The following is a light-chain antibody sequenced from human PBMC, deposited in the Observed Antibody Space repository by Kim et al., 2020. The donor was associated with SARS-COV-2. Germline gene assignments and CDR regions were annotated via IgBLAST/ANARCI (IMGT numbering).Light chain of an antibody. V-gene: IGKV3-15*01. CDR1: QSVSSN. J-gene: IGKJ1*01. Sequence: EVVMTQSPATLSVSPGEGATLSCRASQSVSSNLAWYQQKPGQAPRLLIYGASTRATDVPPRFSGSGSGTEFTLTISSLQSEDFAVYYCQKYNDWPLTFGQGTKVDIK. CDR3: QKYNDWPLT. CDR2: GAS.